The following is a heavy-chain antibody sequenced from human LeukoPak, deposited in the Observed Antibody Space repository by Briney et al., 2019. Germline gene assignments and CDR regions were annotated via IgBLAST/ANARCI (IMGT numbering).Heavy chain of an antibody. Sequence: SETLSLTCTVSGGSISSYYWSWIRQPPGKGLEWIGEINHSGSTNYNPSLKSRVTISVDTSKNQFSLKLSSVTAADTAVYYCARGPNRRYSSSWYWYFDLWGRGTLVTVSS. D-gene: IGHD6-13*01. CDR2: INHSGST. V-gene: IGHV4-34*01. J-gene: IGHJ2*01. CDR1: GGSISSYY. CDR3: ARGPNRRYSSSWYWYFDL.